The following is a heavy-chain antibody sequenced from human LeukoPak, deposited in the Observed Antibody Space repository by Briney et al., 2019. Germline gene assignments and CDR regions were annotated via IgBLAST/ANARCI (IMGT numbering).Heavy chain of an antibody. J-gene: IGHJ5*02. Sequence: GRSLRLSCAASGFTFSTYGMHWVRQSPGKGLEWMAVIWYDGSQKYYVDSVKGRFTISRDNSKNTLYLQMNSLRAEDTAVYYCARDGAGATHRGWFGPWGQGTLVTVSS. D-gene: IGHD4/OR15-4a*01. V-gene: IGHV3-33*01. CDR3: ARDGAGATHRGWFGP. CDR1: GFTFSTYG. CDR2: IWYDGSQK.